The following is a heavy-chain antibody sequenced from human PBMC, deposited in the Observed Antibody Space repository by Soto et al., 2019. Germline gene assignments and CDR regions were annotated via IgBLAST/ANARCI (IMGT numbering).Heavy chain of an antibody. D-gene: IGHD2-15*01. V-gene: IGHV1-46*03. Sequence: ASVKVSCKASGYTFTSYYMHWVRQAPGQGLEWMGIINPSGGSTSYAQKFQGRVTMTRDTSTSTVYMELSSLRSEDTAVYYCARGMRGVVVVAAANFDYWGKGTLVTVSS. CDR1: GYTFTSYY. J-gene: IGHJ4*02. CDR3: ARGMRGVVVVAAANFDY. CDR2: INPSGGST.